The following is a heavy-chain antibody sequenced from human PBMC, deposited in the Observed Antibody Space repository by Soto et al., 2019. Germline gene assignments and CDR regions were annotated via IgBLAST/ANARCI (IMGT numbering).Heavy chain of an antibody. CDR1: GYSISNFY. J-gene: IGHJ4*02. V-gene: IGHV4-59*01. CDR2: ISYSGVT. CDR3: ARQRGNYFDY. Sequence: PSETLSLTCTVSGYSISNFYWSWIRQPPGKGLEWIGSISYSGVTNYSPSLKSRVTISVDTSKNEFSLKLSSVTAADTAVYYCARQRGNYFDYWGQGTLVTVSS.